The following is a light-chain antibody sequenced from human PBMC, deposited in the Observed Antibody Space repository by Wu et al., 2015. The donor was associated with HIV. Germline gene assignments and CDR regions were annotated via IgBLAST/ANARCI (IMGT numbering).Light chain of an antibody. Sequence: RVMTQFPATLSASPGETVTLSCRASQSISTHLAWYQHKPGQAPRLLIYATSTRATGIPARFSGSGSGTEFTLTINDMQSEDSAVYYCQQYNRLWTFGPGTRVEVK. CDR2: ATS. V-gene: IGKV3-15*01. J-gene: IGKJ1*01. CDR3: QQYNRLWT. CDR1: QSISTH.